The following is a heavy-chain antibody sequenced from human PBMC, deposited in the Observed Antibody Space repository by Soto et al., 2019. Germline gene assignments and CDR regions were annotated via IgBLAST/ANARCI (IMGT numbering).Heavy chain of an antibody. Sequence: GGSLRLPCAAPGFTFSRFEMNWVRQAPGKGLEWVSKIGSSASTIWYAASVKGRFTISRYNAGNSRYLQMNSLRGEDTALYYCARATYSSSYYFDSWGQGTLVTVSS. V-gene: IGHV3-48*03. D-gene: IGHD6-6*01. J-gene: IGHJ4*02. CDR1: GFTFSRFE. CDR2: IGSSASTI. CDR3: ARATYSSSYYFDS.